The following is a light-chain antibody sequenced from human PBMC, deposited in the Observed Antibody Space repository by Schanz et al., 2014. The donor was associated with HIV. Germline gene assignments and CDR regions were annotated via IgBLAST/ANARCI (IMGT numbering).Light chain of an antibody. J-gene: IGLJ3*02. CDR2: EVS. CDR3: ASYAGSNNFWV. V-gene: IGLV2-8*01. CDR1: SSDVGGYNY. Sequence: SALTQPPSASGSPGQSVTISCTGTSSDVGGYNYVSWYQQHPGKAPKIMIYEVSKRPSGVPDRFSGSKSGNTASLTVSGLQAEDEADYYCASYAGSNNFWVFGGGTKLTVL.